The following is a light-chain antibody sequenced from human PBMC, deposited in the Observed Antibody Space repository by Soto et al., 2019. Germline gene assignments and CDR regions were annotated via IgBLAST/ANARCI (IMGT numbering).Light chain of an antibody. CDR2: GAS. J-gene: IGKJ5*01. V-gene: IGKV3-20*01. Sequence: EIVLTQSPGTLSLSPGERATLSCRASQSVNSNHLAWYQQRPGQAPRLLIYGASIRATGIPDRFSGSGSGTDFTLNISRLEPEDFAVFYCQQYGSSLVTFGQGTRLEIK. CDR3: QQYGSSLVT. CDR1: QSVNSNH.